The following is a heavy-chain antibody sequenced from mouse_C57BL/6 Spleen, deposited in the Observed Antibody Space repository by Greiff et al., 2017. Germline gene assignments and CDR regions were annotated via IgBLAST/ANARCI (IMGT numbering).Heavy chain of an antibody. Sequence: QVQLKQPGAELVKPGASVKMSCKASGYTFTSYWITWVKQRPGQGLEWIGDIYPGSGSTNYNEKFKSKATLTVDTSSSTAYMQLSSLTSEDSAVYYCARDGSSYVYAMDYWGQGTSVTVSS. V-gene: IGHV1-55*01. CDR3: ARDGSSYVYAMDY. J-gene: IGHJ4*01. CDR2: IYPGSGST. D-gene: IGHD1-1*01. CDR1: GYTFTSYW.